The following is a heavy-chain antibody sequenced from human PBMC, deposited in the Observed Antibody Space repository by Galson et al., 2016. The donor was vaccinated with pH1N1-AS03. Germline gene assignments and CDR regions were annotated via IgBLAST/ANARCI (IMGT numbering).Heavy chain of an antibody. CDR2: ITSSSSMI. CDR3: ARDRKGYGSSFDY. J-gene: IGHJ4*02. V-gene: IGHV3-48*01. CDR1: GFSFSSYG. Sequence: CAASGFSFSSYGMNWVPQAPGKGLEWVSYITSSSSMIYYADSVKGRFIISRDNAKNSLYLHMKSLRAEDTAVYYCARDRKGYGSSFDYWGQGTLVSVSS. D-gene: IGHD5-12*01.